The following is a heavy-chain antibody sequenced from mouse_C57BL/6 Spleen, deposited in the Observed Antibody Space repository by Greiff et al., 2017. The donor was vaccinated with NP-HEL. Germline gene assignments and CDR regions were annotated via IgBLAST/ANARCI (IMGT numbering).Heavy chain of an antibody. J-gene: IGHJ2*01. CDR3: SRDGLDY. D-gene: IGHD2-3*01. CDR1: GYTFTSYW. CDR2: IDPSDSYT. V-gene: IGHV1-69*01. Sequence: QVQLQQPGAELVMPGASVKLSCKASGYTFTSYWMHWVKQRPGQGLEWIGEIDPSDSYTNYNQKFKGKSTLNVDKSSSTPYKQLSSLTSEDSAVYYCSRDGLDYWGQGTTPTVPS.